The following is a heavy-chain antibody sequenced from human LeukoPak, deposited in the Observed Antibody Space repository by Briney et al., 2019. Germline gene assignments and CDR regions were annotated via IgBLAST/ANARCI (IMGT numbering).Heavy chain of an antibody. Sequence: GGSLRLSCAASGFTFDDYAMHWVRQAPGKGLEWVSGITWNSDGIGYADSVKGRFTISGDNAKNSLYLQMNSLRAEDTAVYYCATQSWGWFEIWGRGTLVTVSS. CDR3: ATQSWGWFEI. D-gene: IGHD3-16*01. CDR2: ITWNSDGI. J-gene: IGHJ2*01. CDR1: GFTFDDYA. V-gene: IGHV3-9*01.